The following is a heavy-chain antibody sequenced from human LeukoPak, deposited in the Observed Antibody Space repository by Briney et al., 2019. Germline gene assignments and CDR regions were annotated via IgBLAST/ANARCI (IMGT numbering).Heavy chain of an antibody. CDR2: ISGGGDIT. CDR3: ARAPYYSHVEFYFDY. V-gene: IGHV3-23*01. D-gene: IGHD3-22*01. Sequence: SGGSLRLSCAASGFTFSTYAMSWVRQTPGKGLEWVSVISGGGDITYYADSVKGRFTVSRDNSENTVYLQMNSLRAEDTAVYYCARAPYYSHVEFYFDYWGQGTLVTVSS. CDR1: GFTFSTYA. J-gene: IGHJ4*02.